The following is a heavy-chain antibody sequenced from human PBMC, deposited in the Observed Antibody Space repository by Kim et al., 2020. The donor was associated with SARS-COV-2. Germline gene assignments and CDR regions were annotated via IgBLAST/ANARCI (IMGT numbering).Heavy chain of an antibody. Sequence: ASVKVSCKASGYTFSSYAMHWVRQAPGQRLEWMGWINVGNGNTKYSQRFQGRVTITRDTSASTAYMELSSLRSEDTGVYYCARVVGSWYSHWGQGTLVTVSS. D-gene: IGHD6-13*01. J-gene: IGHJ4*02. V-gene: IGHV1-3*01. CDR1: GYTFSSYA. CDR2: INVGNGNT. CDR3: ARVVGSWYSH.